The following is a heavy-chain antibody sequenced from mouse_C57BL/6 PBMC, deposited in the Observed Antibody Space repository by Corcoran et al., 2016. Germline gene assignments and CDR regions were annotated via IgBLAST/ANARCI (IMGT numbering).Heavy chain of an antibody. CDR2: FYPGSGSI. V-gene: IGHV1-62-2*01. CDR3: ARHEDPIYDGYPWYFDV. J-gene: IGHJ1*03. Sequence: QVQLQQSGAELVKPGASVKLSCKASGYTFTEYTIHWVKQRSGQGLEWIGWFYPGSGSIKYNEKFKDKATLTADKSSSTVYMELSRLTSEDSAVYCCARHEDPIYDGYPWYFDVWGTGTTVTVSS. CDR1: GYTFTEYT. D-gene: IGHD2-3*01.